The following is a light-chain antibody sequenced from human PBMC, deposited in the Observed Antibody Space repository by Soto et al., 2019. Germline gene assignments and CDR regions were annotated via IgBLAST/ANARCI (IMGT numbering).Light chain of an antibody. CDR3: CAYAGSSTDV. J-gene: IGLJ3*02. V-gene: IGLV2-23*01. Sequence: QSALTQPASVSGSPGQSMTISCTGTSSDVGSYNLVSWYQQHPGKAPKLMIYEGSKRPSGVSNRFSGSKSGNTASLTISGLQAEDEADYYCCAYAGSSTDVFGGGTKLTVL. CDR2: EGS. CDR1: SSDVGSYNL.